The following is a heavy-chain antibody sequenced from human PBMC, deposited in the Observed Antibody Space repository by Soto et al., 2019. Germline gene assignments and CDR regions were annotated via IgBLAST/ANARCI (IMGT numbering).Heavy chain of an antibody. V-gene: IGHV3-48*01. CDR1: GFTFSSYS. J-gene: IGHJ6*03. D-gene: IGHD5-12*01. CDR3: ARSPSFSGYELDPYYYYYMDV. CDR2: ISSSSSTI. Sequence: PGGSLRLSCAASGFTFSSYSMNWVRQAPGKGLEWVSYISSSSSTIYYADSVKGRFTISRDNAKNSLYLQMNSLRAEDTAVYYCARSPSFSGYELDPYYYYYMDVWGKGTTVTVSS.